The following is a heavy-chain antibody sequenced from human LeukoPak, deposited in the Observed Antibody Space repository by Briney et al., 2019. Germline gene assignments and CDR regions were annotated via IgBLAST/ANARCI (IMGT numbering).Heavy chain of an antibody. J-gene: IGHJ4*02. D-gene: IGHD4-17*01. CDR2: IYSGGST. V-gene: IGHV3-53*01. Sequence: GGSLRLSCAASGFTVSSNYMSWVRQAPGKGLEWVSVIYSGGSTYYADSVKGRFTISRDNSKNTLYLQMNSLRAEDTAVYYCARAIPDDYGDYSFDYWGQGTLVTVSS. CDR1: GFTVSSNY. CDR3: ARAIPDDYGDYSFDY.